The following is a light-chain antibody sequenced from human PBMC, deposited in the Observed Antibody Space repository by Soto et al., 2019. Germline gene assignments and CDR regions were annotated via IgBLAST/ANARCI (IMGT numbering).Light chain of an antibody. V-gene: IGKV3-11*01. J-gene: IGKJ5*01. CDR2: DAS. CDR3: QQRSSSIT. CDR1: QSVSSS. Sequence: EIVLTQSPVTLSLSPGERATHSCRASQSVSSSLAWYQQKPGQAPRLLIYDASNTATGIPARFSGSGSGTDFTLTISSLETEDFAIYYCQQRSSSITFGQGTRLETK.